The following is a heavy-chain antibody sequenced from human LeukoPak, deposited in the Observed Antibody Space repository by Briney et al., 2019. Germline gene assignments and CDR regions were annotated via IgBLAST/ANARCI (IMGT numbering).Heavy chain of an antibody. V-gene: IGHV3-33*06. J-gene: IGHJ4*02. CDR3: AKERYASGNFFFDY. CDR1: GFTFTSYG. CDR2: IWYDGSNT. D-gene: IGHD2-2*01. Sequence: GRSLRLSCAASGFTFTSYGLHWVRQAPGKGLEWVAVIWYDGSNTYYPDSVKGRFTISSDDSKNTLYLQMNSLTAEDTAVYYCAKERYASGNFFFDYWGQGTLVTVSS.